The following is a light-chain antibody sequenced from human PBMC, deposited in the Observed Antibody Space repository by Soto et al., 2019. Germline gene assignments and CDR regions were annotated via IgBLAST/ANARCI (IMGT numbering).Light chain of an antibody. CDR1: QSVGSGY. CDR2: GAS. Sequence: EIVLTQSPGTLSLSPGERATLSCRASQSVGSGYLAWYQQKPGQAPRLLIYGASSRATGIPDRFSGSGAGTDFTLTISRLEPEDFAVYYCQQHDSSPWMFGQGTKVDIK. J-gene: IGKJ1*01. V-gene: IGKV3-20*01. CDR3: QQHDSSPWM.